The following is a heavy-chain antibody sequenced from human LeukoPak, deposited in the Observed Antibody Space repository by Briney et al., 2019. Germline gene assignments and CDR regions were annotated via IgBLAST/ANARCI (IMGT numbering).Heavy chain of an antibody. Sequence: SSETLSLTCTVSGGSISSYYWSWIRQPAGKGLEWTGRIYTSGSTNYNPSLKSRVTMSVDTSKNQFSLKLSSVTAADTAVYYCASGGLYSGSYYVDYWGQGTLVTVSS. CDR3: ASGGLYSGSYYVDY. J-gene: IGHJ4*02. CDR1: GGSISSYY. D-gene: IGHD1-26*01. V-gene: IGHV4-4*07. CDR2: IYTSGST.